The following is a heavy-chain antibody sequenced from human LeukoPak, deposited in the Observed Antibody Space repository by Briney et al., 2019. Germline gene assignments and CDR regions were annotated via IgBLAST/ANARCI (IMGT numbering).Heavy chain of an antibody. CDR1: GFTFSSYA. CDR3: ARGSSSGWYGNFDY. J-gene: IGHJ4*02. V-gene: IGHV3-30*04. CDR2: ISYDGSNK. D-gene: IGHD6-19*01. Sequence: PGGSLRLSCAASGFTFSSYAMHWVRQAPGKGLEWVAVISYDGSNKYYADSVKGRFTISRDNSKNTLYLQMNSLRAEDTAVYYCARGSSSGWYGNFDYWGQGTLVTVSS.